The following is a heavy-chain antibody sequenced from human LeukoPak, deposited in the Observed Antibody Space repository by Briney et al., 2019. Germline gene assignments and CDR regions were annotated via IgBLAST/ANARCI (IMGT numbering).Heavy chain of an antibody. CDR3: ARGGVRTAASNFDY. CDR2: INPNSGGT. Sequence: ASVKLSFKSSVYSFVLYHIHCVRQPPGQGLECLGWINPNSGGTKYALKYQGRVAMTRDTSISTAYMAVSRLGSDDTAVYYCARGGVRTAASNFDYWGQGTLVTVSS. J-gene: IGHJ4*02. D-gene: IGHD6-13*01. CDR1: VYSFVLYH. V-gene: IGHV1-2*02.